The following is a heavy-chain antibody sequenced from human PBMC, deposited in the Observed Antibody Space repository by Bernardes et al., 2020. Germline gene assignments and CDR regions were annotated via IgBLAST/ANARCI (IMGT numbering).Heavy chain of an antibody. CDR3: ARDRSRGDWYFDL. CDR1: GFTVSSYD. V-gene: IGHV3-13*01. Sequence: GGSLRLSCAASGFTVSSYDMHWVRQSTGKGLEWVSAIDSAGDTYYPDSVKGRFTISREDAKNSLYLQMISLRAGDTAVYYCARDRSRGDWYFDLWGRGTLVTVSS. CDR2: IDSAGDT. J-gene: IGHJ2*01. D-gene: IGHD3-10*01.